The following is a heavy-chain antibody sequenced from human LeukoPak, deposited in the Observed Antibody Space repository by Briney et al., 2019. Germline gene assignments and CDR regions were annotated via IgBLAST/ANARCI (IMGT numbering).Heavy chain of an antibody. Sequence: ASVKVSCKASGYTFTAYYMYWVRQAPGQGLEWMGRINPNSGGTNYAQNFQGRVTMTRDTSISTAYMELSRLRSDDTAVYYCARFDTITGTTDSWGQGTLVTDSS. V-gene: IGHV1-2*06. CDR1: GYTFTAYY. D-gene: IGHD1-7*01. CDR2: INPNSGGT. CDR3: ARFDTITGTTDS. J-gene: IGHJ4*02.